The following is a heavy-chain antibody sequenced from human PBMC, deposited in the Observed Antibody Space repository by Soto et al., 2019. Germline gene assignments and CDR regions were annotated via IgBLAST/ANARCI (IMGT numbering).Heavy chain of an antibody. J-gene: IGHJ4*02. CDR3: ARIRAGSSGWSDFDY. Sequence: SGPTLVNPTQTLTLTCTFSGFSLSTSGMCVSWIRQPPGKALEWLARIDWDDDKYYSTSLKTRLTISKDTSKNQVVLTMTNMDPVDTATYYCARIRAGSSGWSDFDYWGQGTLVTVS. CDR2: IDWDDDK. CDR1: GFSLSTSGMC. D-gene: IGHD6-19*01. V-gene: IGHV2-70*11.